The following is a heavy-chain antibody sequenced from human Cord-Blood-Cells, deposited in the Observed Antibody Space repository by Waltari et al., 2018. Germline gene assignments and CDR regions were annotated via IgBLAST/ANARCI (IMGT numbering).Heavy chain of an antibody. J-gene: IGHJ5*02. Sequence: EVQLMETGGGLIQPGGSLRLSCAASGFTVSSNYMSWVRQAPGKGREWVSVIYSGGSTYDADSVKGRFTISRDNSKNTLYLQMNSLRAEDTAVYYCARDPDYCSSTSCYTSWGQGTLVTVSS. V-gene: IGHV3-53*02. CDR2: IYSGGST. D-gene: IGHD2-2*02. CDR1: GFTVSSNY. CDR3: ARDPDYCSSTSCYTS.